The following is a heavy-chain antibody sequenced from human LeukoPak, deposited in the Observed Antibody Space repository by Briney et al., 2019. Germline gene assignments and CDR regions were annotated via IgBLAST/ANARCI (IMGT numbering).Heavy chain of an antibody. CDR2: IYTSGST. Sequence: PSETLSLTCAVSGGSISSYYWSWIRQPAGKGLEWIGRIYTSGSTNYNPSLKSRVTMSVDTSKNQFSLKLSSVTAADTAVYYCARGNKRPTAVWYFDLWGRGTLVTVSS. V-gene: IGHV4-4*07. J-gene: IGHJ2*01. CDR3: ARGNKRPTAVWYFDL. D-gene: IGHD6-25*01. CDR1: GGSISSYY.